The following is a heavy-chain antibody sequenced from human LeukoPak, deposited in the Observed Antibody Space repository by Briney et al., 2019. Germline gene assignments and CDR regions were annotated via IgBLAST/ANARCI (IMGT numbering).Heavy chain of an antibody. Sequence: GGSLRLSCAASGFTFSSYAMSWVRQAPGKGLEWVSAISGSGGSTYYADSVKGRFTISRGNSKNTLYLQMNSLRAEDTAVYYCARDSKWLEASGSYSFEYWGQGTLVTVSS. V-gene: IGHV3-23*01. CDR1: GFTFSSYA. CDR3: ARDSKWLEASGSYSFEY. J-gene: IGHJ4*02. CDR2: ISGSGGST. D-gene: IGHD1-26*01.